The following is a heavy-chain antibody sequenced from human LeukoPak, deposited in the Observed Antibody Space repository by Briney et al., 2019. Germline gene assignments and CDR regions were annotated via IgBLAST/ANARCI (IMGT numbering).Heavy chain of an antibody. D-gene: IGHD1-14*01. V-gene: IGHV4-4*07. CDR1: GGSISSYY. CDR2: IYTSGIT. Sequence: SETLSLTCTVSGGSISSYYWSWIRQPAGKGLEWIGRIYTSGITNYNPSLKSRVTISVDTSKNQFSLKLSSLTAADTAVYYCARDRKYYYHMDVWGKGTTVTVSS. CDR3: ARDRKYYYHMDV. J-gene: IGHJ6*03.